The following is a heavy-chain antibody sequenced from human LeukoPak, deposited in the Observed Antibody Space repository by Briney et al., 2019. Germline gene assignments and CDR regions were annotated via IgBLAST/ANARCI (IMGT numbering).Heavy chain of an antibody. V-gene: IGHV3-7*05. CDR2: INQDGSQK. CDR3: VKGSSGIAVGGAAWAWFDP. Sequence: GGSLRLSCAASGFTFSTYWMTWARQAPGKGLEWVAIINQDGSQKYFVDSVKGRFTISRDKAKNSLYLQMNSLRAEDTAVYYCVKGSSGIAVGGAAWAWFDPWGQGTLITVSS. J-gene: IGHJ5*02. CDR1: GFTFSTYW. D-gene: IGHD3-16*01.